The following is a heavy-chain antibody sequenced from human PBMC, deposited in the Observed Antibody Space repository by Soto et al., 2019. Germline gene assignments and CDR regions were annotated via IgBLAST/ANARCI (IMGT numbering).Heavy chain of an antibody. D-gene: IGHD4-17*01. CDR1: GYTFTSYG. J-gene: IGHJ4*02. V-gene: IGHV1-18*01. CDR2: ISAYNGNT. Sequence: QVQLVQAGAEVKKPGASVKVSCKASGYTFTSYGISWVRQAPGQGLDGMGWISAYNGNTNYAQKLQGRVTVTTDTSTSTAYMELRSLRSDDTAVYYCARDQTTVTYGRRPPDYWGQGTLFTVSS. CDR3: ARDQTTVTYGRRPPDY.